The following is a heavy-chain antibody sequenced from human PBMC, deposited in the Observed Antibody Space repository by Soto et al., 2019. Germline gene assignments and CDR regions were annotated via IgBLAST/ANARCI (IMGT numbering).Heavy chain of an antibody. J-gene: IGHJ4*02. CDR2: IWYDGSNK. CDR1: GFTFSNYG. V-gene: IGHV3-33*01. CDR3: ASSIN. Sequence: QVQLVESGGGVVQPGRSLRLSCAASGFTFSNYGMHWVRQDPGKGLEWVAVIWYDGSNKNFADSVKGRFTISRDNSKNTLYLQMNNLRADDTAVYYCASSINWGQGTLVTVSS.